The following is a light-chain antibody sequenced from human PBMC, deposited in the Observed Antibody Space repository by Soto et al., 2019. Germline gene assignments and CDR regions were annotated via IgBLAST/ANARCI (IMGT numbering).Light chain of an antibody. Sequence: DIQMTHSPSSLSASVEDRVIITCRASQSISNHLNWYQQKPGKAPKLLIFAASSLQSGVPSRFSGSRSGQDFTLTISSLQPEDFATYYCQQSYSSPPTFGQGSKVEIX. CDR2: AAS. J-gene: IGKJ1*01. CDR1: QSISNH. V-gene: IGKV1-39*01. CDR3: QQSYSSPPT.